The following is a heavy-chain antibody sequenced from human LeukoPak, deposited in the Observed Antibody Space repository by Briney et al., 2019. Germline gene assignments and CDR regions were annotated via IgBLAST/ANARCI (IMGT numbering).Heavy chain of an antibody. D-gene: IGHD6-19*01. V-gene: IGHV3-33*01. Sequence: GGSLRLSCAASGFTFSSYGMHWVRQATGKGLEWVAVIWYDGSNKYYADSVKGRFTISRDNSKNTLYLQMNSLRAEDTAVYYCAREQEQWLVTYGMDVWGQGTTVTVSS. CDR1: GFTFSSYG. CDR2: IWYDGSNK. CDR3: AREQEQWLVTYGMDV. J-gene: IGHJ6*02.